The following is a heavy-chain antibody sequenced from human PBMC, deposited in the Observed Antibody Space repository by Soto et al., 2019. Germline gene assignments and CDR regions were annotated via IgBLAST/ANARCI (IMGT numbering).Heavy chain of an antibody. CDR1: GFSFKTSG. CDR3: AKDREQLWMDPFYGMDV. D-gene: IGHD5-18*01. V-gene: IGHV3-30*18. J-gene: IGHJ6*01. Sequence: PGGSLRLSCAASGFSFKTSGMHWVRQAPDKGLEWVAIISYDGGNQYYTDSVKGRFTVSRDNSKNTLYLQMNSLRADDSAVYYCAKDREQLWMDPFYGMDVWSQGTTVTVSS. CDR2: ISYDGGNQ.